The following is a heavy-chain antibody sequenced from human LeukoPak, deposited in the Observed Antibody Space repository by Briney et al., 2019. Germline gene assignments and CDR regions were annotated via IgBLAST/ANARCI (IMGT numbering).Heavy chain of an antibody. CDR3: ATSMAQDVDAFHI. V-gene: IGHV3-48*01. D-gene: IGHD2-8*01. CDR2: ISSSSSTI. Sequence: GGSLRLSCAASGFTFSSYSMLWVRQAPGKGLEWVSYISSSSSTIYYADSVKGRFTISRDNAKNSLYLQMNNLRAEDTAMFYCATSMAQDVDAFHIWGQGTMVTVSS. J-gene: IGHJ3*02. CDR1: GFTFSSYS.